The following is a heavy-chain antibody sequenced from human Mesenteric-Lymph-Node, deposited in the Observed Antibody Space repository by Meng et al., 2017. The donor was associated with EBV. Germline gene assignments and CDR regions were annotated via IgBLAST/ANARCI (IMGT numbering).Heavy chain of an antibody. D-gene: IGHD5-12*01. J-gene: IGHJ4*02. CDR3: ARISSANDSV. V-gene: IGHV3-53*01. Sequence: VQLVGAGVGLIQPGGSLRLSCAASGLTVSSNYMSWVRQAPGKGLEWVSVIYSGGSTYYSDSVQGRFTISRDNSKNIVFLQMSSLRADDTAVYYCARISSANDSVWGQGALVTVSS. CDR2: IYSGGST. CDR1: GLTVSSNY.